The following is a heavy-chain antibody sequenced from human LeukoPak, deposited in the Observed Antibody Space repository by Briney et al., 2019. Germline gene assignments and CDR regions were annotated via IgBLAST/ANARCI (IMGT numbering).Heavy chain of an antibody. CDR2: IRYDGSNK. V-gene: IGHV3-30*02. CDR1: GSTFSSYG. J-gene: IGHJ5*02. D-gene: IGHD3-3*01. CDR3: AKGALRFLEWSPPPNWFDP. Sequence: GGSLRLSCAASGSTFSSYGMHWVRQAPGKGLEWVAFIRYDGSNKYYADSVKGRFTISRDNSKNTLYLQMNSLRAEDTAVYYCAKGALRFLEWSPPPNWFDPWGQGTLVTVSS.